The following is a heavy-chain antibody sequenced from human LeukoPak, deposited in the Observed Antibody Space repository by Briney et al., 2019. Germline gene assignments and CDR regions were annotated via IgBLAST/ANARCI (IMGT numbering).Heavy chain of an antibody. CDR1: GGSISSADFY. D-gene: IGHD1-26*01. CDR3: ARGVGSYRYNWFDP. V-gene: IGHV4-30-4*08. CDR2: IYYTGST. J-gene: IGHJ5*02. Sequence: SETLSLTCTVSGGSISSADFYWAWIRQPPGKGLEWIGYIYYTGSTFYNPSLKSRVTISVDTSKNQFSLKLSSVTAADTAVYYCARGVGSYRYNWFDPWGQGTLVTVSS.